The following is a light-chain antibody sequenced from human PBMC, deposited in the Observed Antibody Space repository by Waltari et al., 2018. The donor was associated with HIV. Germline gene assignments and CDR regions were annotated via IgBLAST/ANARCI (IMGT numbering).Light chain of an antibody. V-gene: IGLV10-54*01. J-gene: IGLJ3*02. Sequence: QAGLSQPHSVSKGLRQTATLTCTGNSNNVGYQGAAWLQQHQGHPPKLLSYRNNNRPSGISERLSASRSVNTASLTITGLQPEDEAYYYCSAWDSSLSAWVFGGGTKLTVL. CDR1: SNNVGYQG. CDR2: RNN. CDR3: SAWDSSLSAWV.